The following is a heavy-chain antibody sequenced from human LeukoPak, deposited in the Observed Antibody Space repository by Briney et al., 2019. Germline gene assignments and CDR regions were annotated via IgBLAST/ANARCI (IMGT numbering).Heavy chain of an antibody. CDR3: ASGPSEMATT. D-gene: IGHD5-24*01. CDR2: IYHSGST. J-gene: IGHJ5*02. V-gene: IGHV4-30-2*01. Sequence: SQTLSLTCAVSGGSISSGGYSWSWLRQPPGKGLEWIGYIYHSGSTYYNPSLKSRVTISVDRSKNQFSLKLSSVTAADTAVYYCASGPSEMATTWGQGTLVTVSS. CDR1: GGSISSGGYS.